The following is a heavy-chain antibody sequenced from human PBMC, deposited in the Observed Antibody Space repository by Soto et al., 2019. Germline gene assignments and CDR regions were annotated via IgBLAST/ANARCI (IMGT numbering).Heavy chain of an antibody. CDR1: GFTFSSYS. CDR3: ARDGPAGLLWFGGHFDY. V-gene: IGHV3-21*01. CDR2: ISSSSSYI. D-gene: IGHD3-10*01. J-gene: IGHJ4*02. Sequence: EVQLVESGGGLVKPGGSLRLSCAASGFTFSSYSMNWVRQAPGKGLEWVSSISSSSSYIYYADSVKGRFTISRDNAKNSLYLQMNSLRAEDTAVYYCARDGPAGLLWFGGHFDYWGQGTLVTVSS.